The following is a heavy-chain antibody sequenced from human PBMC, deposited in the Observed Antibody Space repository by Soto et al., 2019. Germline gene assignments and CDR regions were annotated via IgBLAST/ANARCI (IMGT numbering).Heavy chain of an antibody. CDR1: GFTFSSYA. V-gene: IGHV3-23*01. Sequence: PGGSLRLSCAASGFTFSSYAMSWVRQAPGKGLEWVSAISGSGGSTYYADSVKGRFTISRDNSKNTLYLQMNSLRAEDTAVYYCAKPSRRYCSGGSCLLYFDYWGQGTLVTVSS. CDR2: ISGSGGST. D-gene: IGHD2-15*01. J-gene: IGHJ4*02. CDR3: AKPSRRYCSGGSCLLYFDY.